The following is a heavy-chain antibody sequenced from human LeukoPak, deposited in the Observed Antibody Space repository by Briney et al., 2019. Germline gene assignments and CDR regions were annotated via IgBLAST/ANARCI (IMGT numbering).Heavy chain of an antibody. CDR2: IKQDGSEK. Sequence: GGSLRLSCAASGFTFTSYWMNWVRQAPGKGLEWVANIKQDGSEKYYVDSVKGRFTISRDNSKNTLYLQMNSLRADDTAVYYCASDYNYGSGNYYIFDYWGQGTLVTVSS. CDR1: GFTFTSYW. D-gene: IGHD3-10*01. J-gene: IGHJ4*02. CDR3: ASDYNYGSGNYYIFDY. V-gene: IGHV3-7*03.